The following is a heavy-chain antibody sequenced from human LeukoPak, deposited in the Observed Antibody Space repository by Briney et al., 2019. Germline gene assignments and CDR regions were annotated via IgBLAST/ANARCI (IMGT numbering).Heavy chain of an antibody. CDR1: GYSISSGYS. V-gene: IGHV4-38-2*02. J-gene: IGHJ5*02. CDR2: IYHSGRT. D-gene: IGHD6-13*01. Sequence: PSEALSLTCTVSGYSISSGYSWGWIRQPPGKGLEWIGSIYHSGRTCYNPSLKSRVTISVDTSKKQFSLKLSSVTAADTAVYYCARDHSSNLVGNWFDPWGQGTLVTVSS. CDR3: ARDHSSNLVGNWFDP.